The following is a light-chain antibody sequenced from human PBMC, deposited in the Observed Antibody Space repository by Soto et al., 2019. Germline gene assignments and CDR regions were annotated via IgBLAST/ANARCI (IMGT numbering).Light chain of an antibody. V-gene: IGKV3-15*01. Sequence: EVVLTQSPGTLSLAPGERATLSCRASQNVGTFLTWYQQKPGQAPRLLIYGASTRATGIPARFSGSGSGTEFTLTISSLQSEDFAVYYCQQYNNWPLTFGGGTKVDI. CDR3: QQYNNWPLT. CDR2: GAS. J-gene: IGKJ4*01. CDR1: QNVGTF.